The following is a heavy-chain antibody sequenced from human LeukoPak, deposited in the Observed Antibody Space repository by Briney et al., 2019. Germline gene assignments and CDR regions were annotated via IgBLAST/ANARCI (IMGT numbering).Heavy chain of an antibody. CDR3: AIPQSHSSGWYVTDY. CDR1: GFTFSSYA. V-gene: IGHV3-23*01. CDR2: ISGSGGST. Sequence: GGSLRLSCAASGFTFSSYATSWVRQAPGKGLEWVSAISGSGGSTYYADSVKGRFTISRDNSKNTLYLQMNSLRAEDTAVYYCAIPQSHSSGWYVTDYWGQGTLVTVSS. J-gene: IGHJ4*02. D-gene: IGHD6-19*01.